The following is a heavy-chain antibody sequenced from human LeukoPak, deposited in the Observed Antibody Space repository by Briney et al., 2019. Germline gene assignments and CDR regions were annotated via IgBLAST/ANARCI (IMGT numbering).Heavy chain of an antibody. CDR3: ARDYYDSSGPFDY. Sequence: GGSLRLSCAASGFTFSSYGMHWVRQAPGKGLEWVAVIWYDGSNKYYADSVKGRFTISGDNSKNTLYLQMNSLRAEDTAVYYCARDYYDSSGPFDYWGQGTLVTVSS. V-gene: IGHV3-33*01. J-gene: IGHJ4*02. CDR1: GFTFSSYG. CDR2: IWYDGSNK. D-gene: IGHD3-22*01.